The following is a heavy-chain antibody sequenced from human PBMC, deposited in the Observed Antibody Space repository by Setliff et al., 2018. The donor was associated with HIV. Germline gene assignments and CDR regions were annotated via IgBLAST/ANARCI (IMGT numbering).Heavy chain of an antibody. D-gene: IGHD6-19*01. J-gene: IGHJ4*02. CDR2: IKQDGSEK. Sequence: PGGSLRLSCAASGFTFSDYYMSWIRQAPGKGLEWVANIKQDGSEKNYMDSVKGRFTISRDNAKNSLYLQMSSLRAEDTAVYYCARDVAVASFFNYWGQGTLVTVSS. CDR1: GFTFSDYY. CDR3: ARDVAVASFFNY. V-gene: IGHV3-7*05.